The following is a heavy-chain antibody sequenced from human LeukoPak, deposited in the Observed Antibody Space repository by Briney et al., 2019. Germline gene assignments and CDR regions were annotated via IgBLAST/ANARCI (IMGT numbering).Heavy chain of an antibody. V-gene: IGHV4-59*01. CDR1: GGSLSAYY. Sequence: PSETLSLTCAVSGGSLSAYYWSWIRQPPGKGLEWIGYIYYSGSTNYNPSLKSRVTISVDTSKNQFSLKLSSVTAADTAVYYCARDSSGYAQLDYWGQGTLVTVSS. D-gene: IGHD3-22*01. J-gene: IGHJ4*02. CDR3: ARDSSGYAQLDY. CDR2: IYYSGST.